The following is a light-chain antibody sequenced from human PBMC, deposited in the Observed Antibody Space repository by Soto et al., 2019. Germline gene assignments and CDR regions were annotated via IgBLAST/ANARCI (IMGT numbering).Light chain of an antibody. J-gene: IGKJ1*01. Sequence: AIPMTQPPSSLSASTGDRVTITRRASQAINNYLVWFQQKPGKAPKVLIYAASTLQTGVPSRFSGSGSGTDFILTINWLQSEDFATYYCQQYYDYPRTFGQGTKVDI. CDR3: QQYYDYPRT. CDR2: AAS. CDR1: QAINNY. V-gene: IGKV1-8*01.